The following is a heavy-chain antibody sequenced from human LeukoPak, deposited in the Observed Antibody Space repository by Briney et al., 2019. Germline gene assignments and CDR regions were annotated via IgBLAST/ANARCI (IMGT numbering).Heavy chain of an antibody. CDR1: GFTFSSYW. Sequence: PGGSLRLSCAASGFTFSSYWMSWVRQAPGKGLEWVGNIKQDGSEKNYVDSVKGRFTISRDNAKNSLYLQMNSLRVEDTAVYYCARDGADYYGSRRGYGMDVWGKGTTVTVSS. V-gene: IGHV3-7*03. CDR2: IKQDGSEK. D-gene: IGHD3-10*01. CDR3: ARDGADYYGSRRGYGMDV. J-gene: IGHJ6*04.